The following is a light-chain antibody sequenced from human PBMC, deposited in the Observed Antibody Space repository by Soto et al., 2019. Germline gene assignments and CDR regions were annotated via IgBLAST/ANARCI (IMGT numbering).Light chain of an antibody. CDR1: SSDVGSYNL. V-gene: IGLV2-23*01. CDR2: EGT. Sequence: QSALTQPASVSGSPGQSITISCTGTSSDVGSYNLVSWYQQHPGKAPKPIICEGTKRPSGVSNRFSGSKSGNTASLTISGLQAEDEADYYCCSFTGTSNYYVFGTGTKVTVL. J-gene: IGLJ1*01. CDR3: CSFTGTSNYYV.